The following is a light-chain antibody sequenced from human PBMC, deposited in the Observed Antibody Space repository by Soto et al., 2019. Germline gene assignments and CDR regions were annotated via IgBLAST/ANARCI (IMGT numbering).Light chain of an antibody. CDR2: GAS. Sequence: EIVLTQSPGTLSLSPGERATLSCRASQSVSSNSLAWYHQKPGQPPRLLIYGASSRATGIPDRFSGSGSGTDFTLTISRLEPGDFAVYYCQQFGSSLITFGQGTRLEIK. V-gene: IGKV3-20*01. CDR1: QSVSSNS. CDR3: QQFGSSLIT. J-gene: IGKJ5*01.